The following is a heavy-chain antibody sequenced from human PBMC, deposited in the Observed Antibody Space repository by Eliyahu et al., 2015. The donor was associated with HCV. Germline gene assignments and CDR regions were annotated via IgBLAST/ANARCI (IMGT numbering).Heavy chain of an antibody. V-gene: IGHV3-30*04. CDR3: ARDPTVGAPDYFDY. J-gene: IGHJ4*01. CDR1: GFIFRTFP. CDR2: ISHDGKVQ. Sequence: QVQLVESGGGVVQPGGSLRLSCEVSGFIFRTFPXHWVRQAPGKGLEWVTVISHDGKVQFYTDSVKGRFTVSRDENTLFLQMNSLRSEDTAVYYCARDPTVGAPDYFDYWGQGTLVTVSS. D-gene: IGHD1-26*01.